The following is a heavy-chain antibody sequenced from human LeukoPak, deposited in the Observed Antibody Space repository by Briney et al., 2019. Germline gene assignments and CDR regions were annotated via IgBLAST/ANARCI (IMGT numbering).Heavy chain of an antibody. Sequence: GESLKISCKGSGYSFTSYWISWVRQMPGEGLEWMGRIDPSDSYTNYSPSFQGHVTISADKSISTAYLQWSSLKASDTAMYYCATLTYGSGSYTYFQHWGQGTLVTVSS. CDR2: IDPSDSYT. J-gene: IGHJ1*01. D-gene: IGHD3-10*01. CDR3: ATLTYGSGSYTYFQH. V-gene: IGHV5-10-1*01. CDR1: GYSFTSYW.